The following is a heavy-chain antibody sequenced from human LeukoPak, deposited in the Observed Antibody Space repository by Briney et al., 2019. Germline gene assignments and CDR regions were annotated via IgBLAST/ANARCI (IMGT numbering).Heavy chain of an antibody. D-gene: IGHD3-10*01. CDR3: ARNELWFGRGSFDY. CDR1: GGSISSSNW. V-gene: IGHV4-4*02. J-gene: IGHJ4*02. CDR2: IYHSGST. Sequence: SETLSLTCAVSGGSISSSNWWSWVRQPPGKGLEWIGEIYHSGSTNYNPSLKSRVTISVDKSKNQFSLKLSSVTAADTAVYYCARNELWFGRGSFDYWGQGTLVTVSS.